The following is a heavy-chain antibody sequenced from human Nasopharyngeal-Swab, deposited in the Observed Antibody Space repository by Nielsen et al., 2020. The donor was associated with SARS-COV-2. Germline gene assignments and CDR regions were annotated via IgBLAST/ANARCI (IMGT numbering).Heavy chain of an antibody. J-gene: IGHJ6*02. V-gene: IGHV3-74*01. D-gene: IGHD6-13*01. CDR1: GFTFSSYW. CDR3: ARDGVLYYYGMDV. CDR2: INSDGSST. Sequence: GESLKISCEASGFTFSSYWMHWVRQAPGKGLVWVSRINSDGSSTSYADSVKGRFTISRDNAKNTLYLQMNSLRAEDTAVYYCARDGVLYYYGMDVWGQGTTVTISS.